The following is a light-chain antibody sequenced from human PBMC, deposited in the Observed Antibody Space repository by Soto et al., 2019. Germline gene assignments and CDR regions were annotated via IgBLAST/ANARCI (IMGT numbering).Light chain of an antibody. V-gene: IGKV3D-15*01. CDR1: QSITTN. CDR2: DAT. Sequence: VLTQSPATLSVSPGERATLSCRASQSITTNLAWYKQKPGQAPRLLIYDATIRATDIPARFSGSGSGTEFTLTIDSLQSEDFAVYYCQQYNNWPPIYTFGQGTRLEI. J-gene: IGKJ2*01. CDR3: QQYNNWPPIYT.